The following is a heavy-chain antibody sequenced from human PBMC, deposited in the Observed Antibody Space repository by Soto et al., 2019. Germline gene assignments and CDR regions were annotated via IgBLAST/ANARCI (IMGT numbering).Heavy chain of an antibody. CDR2: IKSDGSTT. CDR3: ESAHPLNYAGNSGFDF. D-gene: IGHD4-4*01. V-gene: IGHV3-74*03. CDR1: GFTFSNNW. Sequence: GGSLRLSCAASGFTFSNNWIHWVRQAPGKGLVWVSGIKSDGSTTTYADSVKGRFTISRDNAKNTLYLQMNSLRAEDTAVYYCESAHPLNYAGNSGFDFWGQGTLVTVSS. J-gene: IGHJ4*02.